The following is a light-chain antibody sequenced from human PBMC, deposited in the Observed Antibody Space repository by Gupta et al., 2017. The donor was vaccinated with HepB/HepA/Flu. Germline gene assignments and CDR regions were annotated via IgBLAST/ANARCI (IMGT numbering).Light chain of an antibody. Sequence: QSALSPPASLSSPPGRSILISCTGTSSDVGGYNYLSWYQQHPGKAPKVMISDVSNRPSGVSNRVSGSKSGNTASLTSYGLQAEDEADYYCSSYTSSSTDVFGTGPKVTVL. J-gene: IGLJ1*01. CDR3: SSYTSSSTDV. CDR1: SSDVGGYNY. CDR2: DVS. V-gene: IGLV2-14*01.